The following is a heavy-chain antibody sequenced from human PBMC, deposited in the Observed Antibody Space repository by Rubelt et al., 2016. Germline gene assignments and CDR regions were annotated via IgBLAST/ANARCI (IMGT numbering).Heavy chain of an antibody. Sequence: QVQLQESGPGLVKPSETLSLTCTVSGGSISSYYWNWIRQPPGKGLEWIGEINHSGSANYNLSLKSRLTISVDTSKNQFSLKLSSVTAADTAVYYCARDKLPRYGMDVWGQGTTVTVSS. D-gene: IGHD5-24*01. CDR2: INHSGSA. J-gene: IGHJ6*02. V-gene: IGHV4-59*12. CDR3: ARDKLPRYGMDV. CDR1: GGSISSYY.